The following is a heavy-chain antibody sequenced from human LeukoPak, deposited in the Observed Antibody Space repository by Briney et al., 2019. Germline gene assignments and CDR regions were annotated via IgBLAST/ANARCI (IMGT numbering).Heavy chain of an antibody. Sequence: ASVKVSCKASGYTFTSYAMHWVRQAPGQRLEWMGWINAGNGNTKYSQKFQGRVTITRDTSASTAYMELSSLRSEDTAVYYCARVKSGKQWLWQSDGDFDYWGQGTLVTVSS. D-gene: IGHD6-19*01. CDR2: INAGNGNT. CDR1: GYTFTSYA. CDR3: ARVKSGKQWLWQSDGDFDY. J-gene: IGHJ4*02. V-gene: IGHV1-3*01.